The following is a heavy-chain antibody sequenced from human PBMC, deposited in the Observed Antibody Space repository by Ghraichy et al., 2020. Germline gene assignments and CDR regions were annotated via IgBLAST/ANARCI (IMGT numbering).Heavy chain of an antibody. CDR2: IKQDGSEK. J-gene: IGHJ4*02. D-gene: IGHD4-23*01. V-gene: IGHV3-7*01. CDR1: GFTFSSYW. CDR3: ARDGAPPGGDYGGNSRHFDY. Sequence: GGSLRLSCAASGFTFSSYWMSWVRQAPGKGLEWVANIKQDGSEKYYVDSVKGRFTISRDNAKNSLYLQMNSLRAEDTAVYYCARDGAPPGGDYGGNSRHFDYWGQGTLVTVSS.